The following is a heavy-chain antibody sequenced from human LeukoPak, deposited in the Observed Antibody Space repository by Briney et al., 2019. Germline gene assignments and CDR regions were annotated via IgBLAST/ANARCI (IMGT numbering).Heavy chain of an antibody. CDR2: IYSGGST. CDR3: AKTRPYYDSREFDY. J-gene: IGHJ4*02. D-gene: IGHD3-22*01. CDR1: GFTVSSNY. Sequence: PGGSLRLSCAASGFTVSSNYMSWVRQAPGKGLEWVSVIYSGGSTYYADSVKGRFTISRDNSKNTLYLQMNSLRAEDTAVYYCAKTRPYYDSREFDYWGQGTLVTVSS. V-gene: IGHV3-53*01.